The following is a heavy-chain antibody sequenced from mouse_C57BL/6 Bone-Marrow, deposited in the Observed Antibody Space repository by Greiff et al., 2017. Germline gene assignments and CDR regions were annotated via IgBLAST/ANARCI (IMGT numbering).Heavy chain of an antibody. D-gene: IGHD2-3*01. CDR2: IYPGGGYT. Sequence: VQRVESGAELVRPGTSVKMSCKASGYTFTNYWIGWAKQRPGHGLEWIGDIYPGGGYTNYNEKFKGKATLTADKSSSTAYMQFSSLTSEDSAIYYCARWVYDYDAMDYWGQGTSVTVSS. CDR1: GYTFTNYW. V-gene: IGHV1-63*01. CDR3: ARWVYDYDAMDY. J-gene: IGHJ4*01.